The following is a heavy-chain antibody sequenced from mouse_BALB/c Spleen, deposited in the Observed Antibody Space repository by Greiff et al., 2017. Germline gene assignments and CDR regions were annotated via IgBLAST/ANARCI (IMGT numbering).Heavy chain of an antibody. CDR2: IWSGGST. D-gene: IGHD2-14*01. J-gene: IGHJ2*01. Sequence: VKLMESGPGLVQPSQSLSITCTVSGFSLTSYGVHWVRQSPGKGLEWLGVIWSGGSTDYNAAFISRLSISKDNSKSQVFFKMNSLQANDTAIYYCARGGTLDYWGQGTTLTVSS. V-gene: IGHV2-2*02. CDR1: GFSLTSYG. CDR3: ARGGTLDY.